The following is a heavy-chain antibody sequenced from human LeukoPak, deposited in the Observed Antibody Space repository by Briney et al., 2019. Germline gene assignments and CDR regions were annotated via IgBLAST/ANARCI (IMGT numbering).Heavy chain of an antibody. Sequence: GGSLRLSCAASGFTFDDYTMHWVRQAPGKGLEWVSLISWDGGSTYYADSVKGRFTISRDNSKNSLYLQMNSLRTEDTALYYCATSSTSWLHDAFDIWGQGTMVTVSS. CDR3: ATSSTSWLHDAFDI. CDR2: ISWDGGST. D-gene: IGHD2-2*01. CDR1: GFTFDDYT. J-gene: IGHJ3*02. V-gene: IGHV3-43*01.